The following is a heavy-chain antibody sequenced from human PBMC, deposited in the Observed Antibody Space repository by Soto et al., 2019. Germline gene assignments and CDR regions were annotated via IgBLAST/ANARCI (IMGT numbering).Heavy chain of an antibody. CDR1: GYPFTHYD. Sequence: ASVKVSCKSSGYPFTHYDINWVRQATGQGLEWMGWMNPNSGNTGYAQKFQGRVTMTRNTSISTAYMELSSLRSEDTAVYYCEPPARNYIFGVGYSFNIWGQGTLVPVSS. V-gene: IGHV1-8*02. CDR2: MNPNSGNT. CDR3: EPPARNYIFGVGYSFNI. D-gene: IGHD3-3*02. J-gene: IGHJ3*02.